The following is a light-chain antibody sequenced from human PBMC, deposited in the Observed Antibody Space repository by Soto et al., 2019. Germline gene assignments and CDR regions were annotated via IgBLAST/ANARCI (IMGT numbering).Light chain of an antibody. CDR2: EVN. J-gene: IGLJ3*02. CDR3: SSYTGSSTV. CDR1: SNDVGGYNY. V-gene: IGLV2-14*01. Sequence: QSVLTQPASVSGSPGQSITISCTGTSNDVGGYNYVSWYQQHPGKAPKLIIFEVNSRPSGVSNRFSGSKSGNTASLTISGLQVEDEADYYCSSYTGSSTVFGGGTKLTVL.